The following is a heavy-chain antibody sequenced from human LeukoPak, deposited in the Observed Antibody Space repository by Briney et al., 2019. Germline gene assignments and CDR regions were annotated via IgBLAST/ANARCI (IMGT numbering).Heavy chain of an antibody. J-gene: IGHJ5*02. V-gene: IGHV4-39*01. Sequence: SETLSLTCSVSGGSISSSSHHWGWIRQPPGKGLEWIGSIYYSGSTYYNPSLKSRVTISVDTSKNQFSLKVGSVTAADTAVYYCARQSQTASFDPWGQGTLVTVSS. D-gene: IGHD5-18*01. CDR2: IYYSGST. CDR3: ARQSQTASFDP. CDR1: GGSISSSSHH.